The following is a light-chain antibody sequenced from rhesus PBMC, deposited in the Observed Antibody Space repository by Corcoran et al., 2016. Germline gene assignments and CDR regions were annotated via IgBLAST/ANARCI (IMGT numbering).Light chain of an antibody. CDR2: DAS. V-gene: IGKV3-35*01. J-gene: IGKJ1*01. CDR1: QSVSSS. CDR3: QRYSNWPT. Sequence: EIVLTQSPATLSLSPGDRATLSCRASQSVSSSLAWYQQKPGKAPRLLINDASSSATGIPDRFSGSGSGTDFTFTISSLVPEDVGVYYCQRYSNWPTFGQVTKVEIK.